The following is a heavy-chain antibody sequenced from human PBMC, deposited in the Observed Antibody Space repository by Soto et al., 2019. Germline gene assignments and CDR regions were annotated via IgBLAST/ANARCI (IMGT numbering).Heavy chain of an antibody. D-gene: IGHD3-10*01. Sequence: GGSLRLSCAASGFTFSSYAMSWVRQAPGKGREWVSAISGRGGSTYYADSVKGRITISRDNSKNTLYRQRNSLRAEDTAVYYCAKDRGSGWFDPWGQGTLVTVSS. V-gene: IGHV3-23*01. CDR1: GFTFSSYA. J-gene: IGHJ5*02. CDR2: ISGRGGST. CDR3: AKDRGSGWFDP.